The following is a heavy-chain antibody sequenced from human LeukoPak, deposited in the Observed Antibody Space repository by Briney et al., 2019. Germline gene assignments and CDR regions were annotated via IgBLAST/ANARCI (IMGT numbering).Heavy chain of an antibody. D-gene: IGHD5-18*01. J-gene: IGHJ4*02. V-gene: IGHV3-48*03. CDR1: GFTFSSYE. Sequence: GGSLRPSCAASGFTFSSYEMNWVRQAPGKGLEWVSYISSSGSTIYYADSVKGRFTISRDNAKNSLYLQMNSLRAEDTAVYYCARLDVDTADDYWGQGTLVTVSS. CDR2: ISSSGSTI. CDR3: ARLDVDTADDY.